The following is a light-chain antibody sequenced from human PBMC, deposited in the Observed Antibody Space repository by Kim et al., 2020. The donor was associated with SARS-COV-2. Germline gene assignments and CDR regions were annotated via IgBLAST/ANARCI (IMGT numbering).Light chain of an antibody. CDR1: QSVNTN. Sequence: EVVLTQSPATLSVSPGERATLSCRASQSVNTNLAWYQQKPGQAPRLLVYSVSTRATGIPARFSGTGSGTEFALTISSLQSEDSAVYYCQQYNNWLPYTFGQGTKLEIK. CDR2: SVS. CDR3: QQYNNWLPYT. V-gene: IGKV3-15*01. J-gene: IGKJ2*01.